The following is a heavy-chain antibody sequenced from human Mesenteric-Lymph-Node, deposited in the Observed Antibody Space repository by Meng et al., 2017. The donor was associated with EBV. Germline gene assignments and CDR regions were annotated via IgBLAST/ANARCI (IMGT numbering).Heavy chain of an antibody. Sequence: QVPLVQSGAEVKKPGASVKVSCKASGYTFTNYDINWVRQAPGQGLEWMGWISTYSGNTDYAQKFQGRVTMTTDTSTSTAYMELRSLRSDDTAVFYCATEARSGTFNWFDSWGQGTLVTVSS. CDR3: ATEARSGTFNWFDS. CDR2: ISTYSGNT. CDR1: GYTFTNYD. V-gene: IGHV1-18*01. D-gene: IGHD1-1*01. J-gene: IGHJ5*01.